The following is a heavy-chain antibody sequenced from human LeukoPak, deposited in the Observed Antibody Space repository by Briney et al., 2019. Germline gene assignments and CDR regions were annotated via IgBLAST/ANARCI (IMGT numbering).Heavy chain of an antibody. J-gene: IGHJ3*02. CDR1: GFTFSSNA. Sequence: GRSLRLSCAASGFTFSSNAMHWVRQAPGKGLEWVAATSYDERNKYYGDSVRGRFTISRDNSKNTLYLQMNSLRVEDTAVYYCARAKEWLVPSDAFDIWGQGTMVTVSS. V-gene: IGHV3-30*04. CDR2: TSYDERNK. CDR3: ARAKEWLVPSDAFDI. D-gene: IGHD6-19*01.